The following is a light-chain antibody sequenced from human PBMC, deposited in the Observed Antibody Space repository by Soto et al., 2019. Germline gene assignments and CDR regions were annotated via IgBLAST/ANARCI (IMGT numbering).Light chain of an antibody. CDR3: QQRSDWPST. CDR1: RSVTGY. J-gene: IGKJ4*01. CDR2: DAS. Sequence: EIVLTQSPATLSLSPGVRATLSCRASRSVTGYLAWYQQKPGQAPRLLIYDASSRATGVPARFSGSGSGTDFTLTITSLEPEDFAVYYCQQRSDWPSTFGGGTKVEI. V-gene: IGKV3-11*01.